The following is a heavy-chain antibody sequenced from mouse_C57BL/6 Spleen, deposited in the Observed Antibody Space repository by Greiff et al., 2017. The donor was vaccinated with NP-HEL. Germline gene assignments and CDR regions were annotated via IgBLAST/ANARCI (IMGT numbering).Heavy chain of an antibody. V-gene: IGHV1-54*01. Sequence: VQLQQSGAELVRPGTSVKVSCKASGYAFTNYLIEWVKQRPGQGLEWIGVINPGSGGTNYNEKFKGKATLTADKSSSTAYMQLSSLTSEDSAVYFCAREKNYGGFFAYWGQGTLVTVSA. J-gene: IGHJ3*01. CDR3: AREKNYGGFFAY. CDR1: GYAFTNYL. D-gene: IGHD2-4*01. CDR2: INPGSGGT.